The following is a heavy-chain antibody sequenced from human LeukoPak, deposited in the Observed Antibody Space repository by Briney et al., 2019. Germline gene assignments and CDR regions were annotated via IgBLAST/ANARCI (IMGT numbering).Heavy chain of an antibody. CDR1: GGTFSSYG. Sequence: SCKASGGTFSSYGMHWVRQAPGKGLEWVAVISYDGSNKYYADSVKGRFTISRDNSKNTLYLQMNSLRAEDTAVYYCAKDIGSPTGWGQGTLVTVSS. CDR2: ISYDGSNK. D-gene: IGHD4-17*01. V-gene: IGHV3-30*18. J-gene: IGHJ4*02. CDR3: AKDIGSPTG.